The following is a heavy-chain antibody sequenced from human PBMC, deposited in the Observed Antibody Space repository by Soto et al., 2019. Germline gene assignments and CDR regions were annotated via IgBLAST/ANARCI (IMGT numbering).Heavy chain of an antibody. D-gene: IGHD1-20*01. J-gene: IGHJ5*02. V-gene: IGHV1-3*01. Sequence: ASVKVSCKASGYTFTSYAMHWVRQAPGQRLEWMGWINAGNGNTKYSQKFQGRVTITRDTSASTAYMELSSLRSEDTAVYCCARAWVTGTGFDPWGQGTLVTVSS. CDR1: GYTFTSYA. CDR2: INAGNGNT. CDR3: ARAWVTGTGFDP.